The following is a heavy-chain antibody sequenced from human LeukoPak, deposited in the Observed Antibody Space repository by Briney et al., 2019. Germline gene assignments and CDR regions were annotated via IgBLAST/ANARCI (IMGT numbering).Heavy chain of an antibody. CDR2: IIIIIIYI. V-gene: IGHV3-21*01. D-gene: IGHD2-21*02. CDR3: ARDGLAYCGGDCYSYYYYMDV. Sequence: GGSLRLSCAASGFTFSSYSMNWFRQAPGKGLEWFSSIIIIIIYIYYADSVKGRFTISRDNAKNSLYLQMNSLRAEDTAVYYCARDGLAYCGGDCYSYYYYMDVWGKGTTVTVSS. CDR1: GFTFSSYS. J-gene: IGHJ6*03.